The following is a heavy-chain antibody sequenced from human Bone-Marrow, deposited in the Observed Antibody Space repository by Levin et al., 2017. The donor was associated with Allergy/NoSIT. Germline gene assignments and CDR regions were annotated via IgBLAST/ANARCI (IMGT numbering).Heavy chain of an antibody. V-gene: IGHV3-7*01. CDR2: IKQDGSEK. D-gene: IGHD3-10*01. J-gene: IGHJ6*02. CDR3: ARVQIPTMAPYYYYGMDG. CDR1: GFTFSSYW. Sequence: PGGSLRLSCAASGFTFSSYWMSWVRQAPGKGLEWVANIKQDGSEKYYVDSVKGRFTISRDNAKNSLYLQMNSLRAEDTAVYYCARVQIPTMAPYYYYGMDGWGQGTTVTVSS.